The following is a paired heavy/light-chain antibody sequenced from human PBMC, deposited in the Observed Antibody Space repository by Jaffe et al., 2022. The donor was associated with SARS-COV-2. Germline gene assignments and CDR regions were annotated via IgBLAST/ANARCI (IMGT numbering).Heavy chain of an antibody. D-gene: IGHD6-6*01. Sequence: QVQLQESGPGLVKPSQTLSLTCTVSGGSISSGDYYWSWIRQPPGKGLEWIGYIYYSGSTYYNPSLKSRVTISVDTSKNQFSLKLSSVTAADTAVYYCARGEYSSSPDYWGQGTLVTVSS. J-gene: IGHJ4*02. V-gene: IGHV4-30-4*01. CDR3: ARGEYSSSPDY. CDR1: GGSISSGDYY. CDR2: IYYSGST.
Light chain of an antibody. CDR2: RNN. CDR3: AAWDDSLSFVV. Sequence: QSVLTQPPSASGTPGQRVTISCSGSSSNIGSNYVYWYQQLPGTAPKLLIYRNNQRPSGVPDRFSGSKSGTSASLAISGLRSEDEADYYCAAWDDSLSFVVFGGGTKLTVL. J-gene: IGLJ2*01. CDR1: SSNIGSNY. V-gene: IGLV1-47*01.